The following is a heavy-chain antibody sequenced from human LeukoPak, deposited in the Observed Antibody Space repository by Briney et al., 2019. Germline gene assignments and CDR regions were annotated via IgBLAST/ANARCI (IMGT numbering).Heavy chain of an antibody. CDR1: GFTFSSYW. Sequence: GGSLRLSCAASGFTFSSYWMHWVRQAPGKGLVWVLHINTDASSTSYADSVKGRFTISRDNAKNTLYLQMNSLTAEDTAVYYCAKGYYMDVWGKGPRSPSP. CDR3: AKGYYMDV. CDR2: INTDASST. V-gene: IGHV3-74*01. J-gene: IGHJ6*03.